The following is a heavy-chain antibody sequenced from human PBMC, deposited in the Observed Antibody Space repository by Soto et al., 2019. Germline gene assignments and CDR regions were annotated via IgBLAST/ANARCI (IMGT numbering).Heavy chain of an antibody. D-gene: IGHD3-10*01. CDR3: ARYDYGSGDDYNIDY. V-gene: IGHV4-4*02. J-gene: IGHJ4*02. CDR2: IHHSGST. CDR1: GDSISSMNW. Sequence: QVQLQESGPGLVKPSGTLSLTCAVSGDSISSMNWWSWVRQPPGKGLEWIGEIHHSGSTNYNPSLMRRVTISVDKPKNQFALKLTSVTAADTAVYYCARYDYGSGDDYNIDYWGQGTLVTVSS.